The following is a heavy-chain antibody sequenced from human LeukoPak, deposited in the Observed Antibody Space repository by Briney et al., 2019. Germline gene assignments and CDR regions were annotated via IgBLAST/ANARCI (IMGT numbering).Heavy chain of an antibody. Sequence: PGGSLRLSCATSGFTFTNYWMSWVRQAPGKGLEGVANIKQDGREKYYVDSVKGRFTISRDNAKNSLYLQMNSLRAEDTAVYYCARLHPGHDSSGYYPRGYYFDYWGQGTLVTVSS. CDR2: IKQDGREK. J-gene: IGHJ4*02. CDR3: ARLHPGHDSSGYYPRGYYFDY. CDR1: GFTFTNYW. V-gene: IGHV3-7*01. D-gene: IGHD3-22*01.